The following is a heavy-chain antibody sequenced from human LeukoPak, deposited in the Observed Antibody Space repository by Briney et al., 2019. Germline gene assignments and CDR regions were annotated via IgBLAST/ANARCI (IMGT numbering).Heavy chain of an antibody. CDR3: ARGRRYFDILTGYSLDAFDI. J-gene: IGHJ3*02. CDR2: INHSGST. D-gene: IGHD3-9*01. CDR1: GGSLSGYY. Sequence: SETLSLTCTVYGGSLSGYYWSWIRQHPGKGLEWLGEINHSGSTNYNPSLKSRVTISLDTSKNQFSLTLYSVTAADTAVYYCARGRRYFDILTGYSLDAFDIWGQGTTVTVSS. V-gene: IGHV4-34*01.